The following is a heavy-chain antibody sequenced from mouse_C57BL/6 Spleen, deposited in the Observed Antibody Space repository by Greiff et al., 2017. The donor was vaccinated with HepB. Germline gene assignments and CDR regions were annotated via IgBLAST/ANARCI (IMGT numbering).Heavy chain of an antibody. CDR2: IDPENGDT. CDR3: TKGSSSDWYFDV. CDR1: GFNIKDDY. D-gene: IGHD1-1*01. Sequence: VQLQHSGAELVRPGASVKLSCTASGFNIKDDYMHWVKQRPEQGLEWIGWIDPENGDTEYASKFQGKATITADTSSNTAYLQLSSLTSEDTAVYYCTKGSSSDWYFDVWGTGTTVTVSS. V-gene: IGHV14-4*01. J-gene: IGHJ1*03.